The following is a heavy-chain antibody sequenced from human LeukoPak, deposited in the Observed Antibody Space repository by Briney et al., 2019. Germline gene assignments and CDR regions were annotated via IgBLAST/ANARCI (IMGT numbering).Heavy chain of an antibody. Sequence: SETLSLTCAVYGGSFSGYYWSWIRQPPGKGLEWIGEINHSGSTNYNPSLKSRVTISVDTSKNQFSLKLSSVTAADTAVYYCARRRYYYGSGSYYNTQNFDYWGQGTLVTVSS. CDR1: GGSFSGYY. D-gene: IGHD3-10*01. V-gene: IGHV4-34*01. CDR2: INHSGST. CDR3: ARRRYYYGSGSYYNTQNFDY. J-gene: IGHJ4*02.